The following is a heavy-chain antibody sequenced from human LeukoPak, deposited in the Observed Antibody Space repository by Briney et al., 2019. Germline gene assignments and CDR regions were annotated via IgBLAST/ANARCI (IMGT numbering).Heavy chain of an antibody. CDR2: INPNGGST. D-gene: IGHD3-10*01. Sequence: ASVKVSCKASGYTFTSYYMHWVRQAPGQGLEWMGIINPNGGSTSYAQKFQGRVTTTRDTSTSTVYMELSSLRSEDTAVYYCARDMGAARNDYWGQGTLVTVSS. V-gene: IGHV1-46*01. CDR1: GYTFTSYY. CDR3: ARDMGAARNDY. J-gene: IGHJ4*02.